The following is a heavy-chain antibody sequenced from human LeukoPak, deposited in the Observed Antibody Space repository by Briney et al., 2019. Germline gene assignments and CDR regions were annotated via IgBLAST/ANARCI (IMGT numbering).Heavy chain of an antibody. J-gene: IGHJ4*02. CDR3: AKSEAVAGLVDY. D-gene: IGHD6-19*01. CDR1: GFTFSSYA. Sequence: PGGSLRLSCAASGFTFSSYAMSWVRQAPGKGLEWVSAISGSGGSTYYADSVKGRFTISGDNSKKTLYLQMNSLRAEDTAVYYCAKSEAVAGLVDYWGQGTLVTVSS. V-gene: IGHV3-23*01. CDR2: ISGSGGST.